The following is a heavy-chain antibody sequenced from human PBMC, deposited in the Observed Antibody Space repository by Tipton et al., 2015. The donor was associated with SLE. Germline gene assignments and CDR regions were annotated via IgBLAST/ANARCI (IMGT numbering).Heavy chain of an antibody. J-gene: IGHJ4*02. CDR1: GFTFSTYD. CDR2: TKPDGSES. CDR3: ARNRGYFALDY. V-gene: IGHV3-7*01. Sequence: SLRLSCVASGFTFSTYDMHWVRQAPGKGLEWVANTKPDGSESYYADSVEGRFTISRDNVKNSLFLQMNSLRPEDTAVYFCARNRGYFALDYWGQGVLVSVSS. D-gene: IGHD1-26*01.